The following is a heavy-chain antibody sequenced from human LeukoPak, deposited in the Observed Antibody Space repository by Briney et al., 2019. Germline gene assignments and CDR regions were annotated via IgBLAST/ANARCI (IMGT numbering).Heavy chain of an antibody. Sequence: SETLSLTCTVSGGSISSHYWSWIRQSPGKGLEWIGYVHASGTTDYNPSVKSRVTISVDTSKNQFSLKLSSVTAADTAVYYCARGTGGVYDFWSGYYGAPYYYYYYMDVWGKGTTVTVSS. CDR1: GGSISSHY. J-gene: IGHJ6*03. CDR3: ARGTGGVYDFWSGYYGAPYYYYYYMDV. D-gene: IGHD3-3*01. CDR2: VHASGTT. V-gene: IGHV4-4*09.